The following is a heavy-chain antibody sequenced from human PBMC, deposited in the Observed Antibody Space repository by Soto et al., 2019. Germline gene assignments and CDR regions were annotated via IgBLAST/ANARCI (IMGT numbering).Heavy chain of an antibody. J-gene: IGHJ6*02. CDR2: IYQSGIT. CDR3: ARGFSFSDNSDNDQIYFYYGLNV. CDR1: GGSITTGHW. Sequence: SETLSLTCDVSGGSITTGHWWTWVRQSPGKGLEWIGEIYQSGITNYNPSLNSRLSISMDQSKNQFSLKLTSVTAADTALYFCARGFSFSDNSDNDQIYFYYGLNVWGQGTTVTVSS. D-gene: IGHD2-15*01. V-gene: IGHV4-4*02.